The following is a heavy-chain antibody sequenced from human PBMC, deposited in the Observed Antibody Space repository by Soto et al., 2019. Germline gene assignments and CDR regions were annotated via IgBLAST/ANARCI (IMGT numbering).Heavy chain of an antibody. J-gene: IGHJ6*02. CDR2: IKQDGSEK. Sequence: PGGSLRLSCAASGFTFSSYWMSWVRQAPGKGLEWVANIKQDGSEKYYVDSVKGRFTISRDNAKNSLYLQMNSLRAEDTAVYYRARDQFVGVTFYYYYYGMDVWGQGTTVTVSS. CDR3: ARDQFVGVTFYYYYYGMDV. V-gene: IGHV3-7*03. D-gene: IGHD2-21*02. CDR1: GFTFSSYW.